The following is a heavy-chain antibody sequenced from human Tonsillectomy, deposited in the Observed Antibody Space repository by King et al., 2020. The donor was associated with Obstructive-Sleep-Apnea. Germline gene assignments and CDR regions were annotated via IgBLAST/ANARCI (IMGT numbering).Heavy chain of an antibody. J-gene: IGHJ4*02. V-gene: IGHV4-30-4*01. CDR2: IFYSGST. D-gene: IGHD3-10*01. CDR1: GGSISSDDYY. CDR3: ARGVTMVRGVISFDY. Sequence: VPLQESGPGLVKPSQTLSLTCTVSGGSISSDDYYWSWIRQPPGKGLEWIGYIFYSGSTYYNPSLKSRVTISVDTSKNQFSLKLSSVTAADTAVYYCARGVTMVRGVISFDYWGQGTLVTVSS.